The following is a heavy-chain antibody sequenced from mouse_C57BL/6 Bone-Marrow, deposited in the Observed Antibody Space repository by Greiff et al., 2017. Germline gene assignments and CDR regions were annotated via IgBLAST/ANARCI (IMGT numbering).Heavy chain of an antibody. J-gene: IGHJ2*01. CDR3: TTVYYGSRGLDY. D-gene: IGHD1-1*01. Sequence: VQLQQSGAELVRPGASVKLSCTASGFNIKDYYMHWVKQRPEQGLEWIGRIDPEDGDTEYAPKFQGKATMTADTSSNAAYLQLSSLTSEDTAVYYCTTVYYGSRGLDYWGQGTTLTVSA. CDR1: GFNIKDYY. CDR2: IDPEDGDT. V-gene: IGHV14-1*01.